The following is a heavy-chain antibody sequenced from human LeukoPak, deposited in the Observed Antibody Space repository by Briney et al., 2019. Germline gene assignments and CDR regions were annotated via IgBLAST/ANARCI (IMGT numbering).Heavy chain of an antibody. J-gene: IGHJ4*02. CDR3: ARADYDTSGYYADY. CDR1: GFTFSDYY. CDR2: IGDSGSTI. Sequence: GGSLRLSCAASGFTFSDYYMAWMRQAPGKGLEWASYIGDSGSTIFYADSVKGRFTISRDNSKNTLYLQMGSLRAEDMAVYYCARADYDTSGYYADYWGQGTLVTVSS. D-gene: IGHD3-22*01. V-gene: IGHV3-11*04.